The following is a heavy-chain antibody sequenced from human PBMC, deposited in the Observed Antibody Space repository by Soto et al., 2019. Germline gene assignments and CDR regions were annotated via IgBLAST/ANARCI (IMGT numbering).Heavy chain of an antibody. CDR1: GFTFSSYG. CDR2: IWYDGSNK. Sequence: QVQLVESGGGVVQPGRSLRLSCAASGFTFSSYGMHWVRQAPGKGLEWVADIWYDGSNKYYADSVKGRFTISRDNSKNTLYLQMNSLRAEDTAVYYCARDANNSSSSLPYYYCYMHVWGKGTTVTVSS. CDR3: ARDANNSSSSLPYYYCYMHV. V-gene: IGHV3-33*01. D-gene: IGHD6-6*01. J-gene: IGHJ6*03.